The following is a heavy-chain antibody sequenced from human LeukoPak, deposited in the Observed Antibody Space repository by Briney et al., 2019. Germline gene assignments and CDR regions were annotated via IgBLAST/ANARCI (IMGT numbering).Heavy chain of an antibody. CDR1: GFTFSSYS. CDR2: ISSSSSYI. V-gene: IGHV3-21*01. D-gene: IGHD6-19*01. CDR3: ARGYSSGLHFDY. J-gene: IGHJ4*02. Sequence: GGSLRLSCAASGFTFSSYSMNWVRQAPGKGLEWVSSISSSSSYIYYADSVKGRFTISRDNAKNTLYLQMNSLRAEDTAVYYCARGYSSGLHFDYWGQGTLVTVSS.